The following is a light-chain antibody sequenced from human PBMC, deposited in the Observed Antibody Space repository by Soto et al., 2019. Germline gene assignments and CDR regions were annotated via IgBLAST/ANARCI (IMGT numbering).Light chain of an antibody. J-gene: IGLJ7*01. CDR3: QVWDSSSDRLAV. V-gene: IGLV3-21*04. CDR2: YDS. CDR1: NIGSKS. Sequence: SYELTQPPSVSVAPGKTARITCGGNNIGSKSVHWYQQKPGQAPVLVIYYDSVRPSGIPERFSGSNSGNTATLTISRVEAGDEADYYCQVWDSSSDRLAVFGGGTQLTVL.